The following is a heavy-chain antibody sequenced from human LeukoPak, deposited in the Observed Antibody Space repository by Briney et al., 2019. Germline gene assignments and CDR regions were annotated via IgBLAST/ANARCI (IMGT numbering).Heavy chain of an antibody. Sequence: GGSLRLSCAASGFTFSTYGMHWVRQAPGKGLEWVAVIWYDGSNKYYADSVKGRFTISRDNSKNTLYLQMNSLRAEDTAVYYCARARGPYGILTGYHDYWGQGTLVTVSS. V-gene: IGHV3-33*01. CDR3: ARARGPYGILTGYHDY. J-gene: IGHJ4*02. D-gene: IGHD3-9*01. CDR1: GFTFSTYG. CDR2: IWYDGSNK.